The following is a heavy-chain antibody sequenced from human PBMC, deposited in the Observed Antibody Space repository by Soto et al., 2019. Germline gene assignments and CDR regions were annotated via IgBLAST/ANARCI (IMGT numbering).Heavy chain of an antibody. D-gene: IGHD2-15*01. Sequence: EVQLVESGGGLVQPGGSLRLSCAASGFTFSSYSMNWVRQAPGKGLEWVSYITSSGSTIYYADSVKGRFTISRDNAKDSLYLQMNSLRAEDTAVYYCARGGDCSGGSCYSDRLDYWGQGTLVTVSS. CDR2: ITSSGSTI. J-gene: IGHJ4*02. V-gene: IGHV3-48*01. CDR3: ARGGDCSGGSCYSDRLDY. CDR1: GFTFSSYS.